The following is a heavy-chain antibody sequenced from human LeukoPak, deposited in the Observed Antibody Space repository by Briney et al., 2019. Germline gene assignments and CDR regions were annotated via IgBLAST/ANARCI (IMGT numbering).Heavy chain of an antibody. Sequence: PGGSLRLSCTASGFTVSKNYMSWVRQAPGKGLEWVSVIYSGGSTYYADSVKGRFTISRDNSKNTLYLQMNSLRTEDTAVYYCAKDGVGSNDYHAFDKWGQGTVVTVAS. CDR3: AKDGVGSNDYHAFDK. CDR1: GFTVSKNY. J-gene: IGHJ3*02. D-gene: IGHD4/OR15-4a*01. V-gene: IGHV3-66*02. CDR2: IYSGGST.